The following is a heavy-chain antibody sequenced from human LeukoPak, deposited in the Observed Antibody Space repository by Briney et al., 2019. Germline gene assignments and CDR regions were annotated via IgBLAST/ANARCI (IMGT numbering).Heavy chain of an antibody. CDR2: XXXSGGST. D-gene: IGHD6-13*01. V-gene: IGHV1-46*01. J-gene: IGHJ5*02. CDR1: GYTFTSYX. CDR3: ARVKLSRSSGYSANWFDP. Sequence: ASVKVSCKASGYTFTSYXXXXXXQAPGQGLEWXXXXXXSGGSTSYAQKFQGRVTMTRDTSTSTVYMELSSLRSEDTAVYYCARVKLSRSSGYSANWFDPWGQGTLVTVSS.